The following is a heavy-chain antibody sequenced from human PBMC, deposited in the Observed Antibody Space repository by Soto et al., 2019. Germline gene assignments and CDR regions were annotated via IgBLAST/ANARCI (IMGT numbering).Heavy chain of an antibody. Sequence: EVQLLESGGGLVQPGGSLRLSCAASGFTFRTYAMTWVRQAPGKGLEWVSTISGSGGSTYYADSVKGRFTISRDNSKNTLYLQMNSLRAEDTAVYYCAKDGWELLRGFDPWGQGTLVTFSS. J-gene: IGHJ5*02. CDR3: AKDGWELLRGFDP. D-gene: IGHD1-26*01. CDR1: GFTFRTYA. CDR2: ISGSGGST. V-gene: IGHV3-23*01.